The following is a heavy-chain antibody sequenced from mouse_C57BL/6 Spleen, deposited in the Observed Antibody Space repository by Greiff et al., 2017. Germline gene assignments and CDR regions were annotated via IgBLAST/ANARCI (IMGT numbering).Heavy chain of an antibody. V-gene: IGHV1-64*01. CDR1: GYTFTSYW. CDR3: ARSGGYDEGYAMDY. Sequence: QVQLQQPGAGLVKPGASVKLSCKASGYTFTSYWMHWVKQRPGQGLEWIGMIHPNSGSTNYNEKFKSKATLTVDKSSSTAYMQLSSLTSEDSAVYYCARSGGYDEGYAMDYWGQGTSVTVSS. D-gene: IGHD2-2*01. CDR2: IHPNSGST. J-gene: IGHJ4*01.